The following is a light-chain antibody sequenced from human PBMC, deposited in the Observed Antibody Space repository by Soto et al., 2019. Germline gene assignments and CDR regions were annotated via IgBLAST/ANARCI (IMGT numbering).Light chain of an antibody. J-gene: IGKJ2*01. CDR1: QSISSW. Sequence: DIQMTQSPSTLSASVGDRVTITCRASQSISSWLAWYQQKPGKAPKLLIYDASSLESGVPSRFICSGSGTECTLTISSLQPDDFATYYCQQYNSYTYTFGQGTKLEIK. CDR3: QQYNSYTYT. CDR2: DAS. V-gene: IGKV1-5*01.